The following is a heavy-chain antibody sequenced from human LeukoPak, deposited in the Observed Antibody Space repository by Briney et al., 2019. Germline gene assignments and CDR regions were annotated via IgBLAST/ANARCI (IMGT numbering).Heavy chain of an antibody. J-gene: IGHJ6*04. CDR3: ATVRGDYARGMNGMDV. Sequence: GGSLRLSCAPPGFTVSSRYMSWVRQAPGKGLEWVSVIYIDGSTYYTDSVKGRFTISRDNFKNTLYLQMNSLRAEDTAVYYCATVRGDYARGMNGMDVWGKGTTVTVSS. D-gene: IGHD4-17*01. CDR1: GFTVSSRY. CDR2: IYIDGST. V-gene: IGHV3-53*01.